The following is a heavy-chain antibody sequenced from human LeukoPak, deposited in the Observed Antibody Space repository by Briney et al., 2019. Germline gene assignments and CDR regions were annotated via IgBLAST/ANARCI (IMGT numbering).Heavy chain of an antibody. D-gene: IGHD2-2*01. J-gene: IGHJ4*02. CDR2: VSGSGETT. V-gene: IGHV3-23*01. CDR1: AFTFSNYA. Sequence: GGSLRLSCAVSAFTFSNYAMTWVRQAPGKGLEWVSAVSGSGETTYYADSVKGRFTISRDNSKNTLYLRMLTLRADDTAVYYYAKGPVVPSSSYYFDSWGQGTLVTVYS. CDR3: AKGPVVPSSSYYFDS.